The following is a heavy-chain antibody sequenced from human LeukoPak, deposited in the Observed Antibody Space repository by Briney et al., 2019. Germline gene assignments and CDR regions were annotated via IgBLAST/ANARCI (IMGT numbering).Heavy chain of an antibody. CDR2: IYSGGST. Sequence: GGSLRLSCAASGFTFSSYATSWVRQAPGKGLEWVSVIYSGGSTYYADSVKGRFTISRDNSKNTLYLQMNSLRAEDTAVYYCARDDLYGDYDAFDIWGQGTMVTVSS. V-gene: IGHV3-53*01. D-gene: IGHD4-17*01. J-gene: IGHJ3*02. CDR3: ARDDLYGDYDAFDI. CDR1: GFTFSSYA.